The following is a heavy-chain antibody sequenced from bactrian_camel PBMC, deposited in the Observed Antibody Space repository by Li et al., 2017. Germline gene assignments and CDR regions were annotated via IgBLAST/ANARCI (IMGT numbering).Heavy chain of an antibody. CDR1: GFTFDGSD. J-gene: IGHJ4*01. V-gene: IGHV3S55*01. D-gene: IGHD2*01. Sequence: HVQLVESGGGAVQAGETLRLSCKGSGFTFDGSDLGWYRLALGHSCELVSTIDSDGATYYVDAVKGRFTISQDNAKNMLYLQMNNLKPEDSAFYYCHRAASGTWRDKSGYCPQFGVGTMGQGTQVTVS. CDR2: IDSDGAT.